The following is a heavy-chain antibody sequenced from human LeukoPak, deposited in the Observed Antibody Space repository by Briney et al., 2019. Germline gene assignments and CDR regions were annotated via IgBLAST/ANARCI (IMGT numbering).Heavy chain of an antibody. CDR1: GYTFTNYG. Sequence: ASVKVSCKTSGYTFTNYGFSWVRQAPGQGLEWMGWISAYNRNTKYAQKLQGRVTMTTDTSTSTVYMELVGLRSDDTAVYYCASPGVRGVITAPFDYWGQGTLVTVSS. D-gene: IGHD3-10*01. V-gene: IGHV1-18*01. CDR3: ASPGVRGVITAPFDY. J-gene: IGHJ4*02. CDR2: ISAYNRNT.